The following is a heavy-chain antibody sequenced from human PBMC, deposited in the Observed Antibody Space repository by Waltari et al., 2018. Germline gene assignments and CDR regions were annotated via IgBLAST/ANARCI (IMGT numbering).Heavy chain of an antibody. Sequence: EVHLVQSGAEAKWTGRPLKISCKASGYTFTNYWIAWVRQMPGKGLEWMGIISPGDSKTMYSPSFRGQVTISADKSITTAYLQWNSLKASDTAVYYCGRPPILTNGYYYFDSWGQGALVTVSS. CDR3: GRPPILTNGYYYFDS. D-gene: IGHD3-22*01. J-gene: IGHJ4*02. V-gene: IGHV5-51*01. CDR2: ISPGDSKT. CDR1: GYTFTNYW.